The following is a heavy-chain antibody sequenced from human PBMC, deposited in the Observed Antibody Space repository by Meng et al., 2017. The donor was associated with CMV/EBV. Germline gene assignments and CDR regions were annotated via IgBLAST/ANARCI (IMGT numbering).Heavy chain of an antibody. CDR1: GFTFSSYG. J-gene: IGHJ4*02. V-gene: IGHV3-30*02. Sequence: GGSLRLSCAASGFTFSSYGMHWVRQAPGKGLEWVAFIRYDGSNKYYADSMKGRFTISRDNSKNTLYLQMNSLRAEDTAVYYCAKDGYSGYDYDYWGQGTLVTVSS. CDR2: IRYDGSNK. CDR3: AKDGYSGYDYDY. D-gene: IGHD5-12*01.